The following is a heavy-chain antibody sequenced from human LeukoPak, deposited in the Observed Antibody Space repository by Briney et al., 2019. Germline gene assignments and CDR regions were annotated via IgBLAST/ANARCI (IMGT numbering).Heavy chain of an antibody. V-gene: IGHV3-30-3*01. D-gene: IGHD1-14*01. CDR1: GFTFSSYA. Sequence: GGSLRLSCAASGFTFSSYAMHWVRQAPGTGLEWGAVISYDGSNKYYADSVKGRFTISRDNSKNTLYLQMNSLRAEDTAVYYCAKDWSHRHYYYYMDVWGKGTTVTVSS. CDR2: ISYDGSNK. CDR3: AKDWSHRHYYYYMDV. J-gene: IGHJ6*03.